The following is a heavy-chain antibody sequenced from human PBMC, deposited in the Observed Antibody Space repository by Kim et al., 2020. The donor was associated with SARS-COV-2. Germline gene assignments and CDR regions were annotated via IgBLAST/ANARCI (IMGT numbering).Heavy chain of an antibody. CDR3: ARTGYCSSTSCPPRDYYYYYGMDV. J-gene: IGHJ6*02. CDR1: GGTFSSYA. D-gene: IGHD2-2*01. V-gene: IGHV1-69*13. Sequence: SVKVSCKASGGTFSSYAISWVRQAPGQGLEWMGGIIPIFGTANYAQKFQGRVTITADESTSTAYMELSSLRSEDTAVYYCARTGYCSSTSCPPRDYYYYYGMDVWGQGTTVTVSS. CDR2: IIPIFGTA.